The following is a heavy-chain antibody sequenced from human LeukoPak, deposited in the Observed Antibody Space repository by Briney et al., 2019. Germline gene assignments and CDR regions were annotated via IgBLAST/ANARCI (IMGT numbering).Heavy chain of an antibody. J-gene: IGHJ4*02. CDR1: GYTFTGYY. CDR3: TRDAERLDFDY. D-gene: IGHD1-1*01. Sequence: ASVKVSCKASGYTFTGYYMHWMRQAPGQGLEWMGWINPKNGGTKYAQKFQGRVTMTTDTSITTAYMELSRLSSDDTAMYYCTRDAERLDFDYWGQGTLVTVSS. V-gene: IGHV1-2*02. CDR2: INPKNGGT.